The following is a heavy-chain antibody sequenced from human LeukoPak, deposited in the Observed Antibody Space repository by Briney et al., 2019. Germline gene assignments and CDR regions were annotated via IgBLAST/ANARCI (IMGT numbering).Heavy chain of an antibody. Sequence: SQTLSLTCTVSGGSISSGGYYWSWIRQHPGKGLEWIGYIYYSGSTYYNPSLKSRVTISVDTSKNQFSLKLSSVTAADTAVYYCARREVVVAATLIDPWGQGTLVTVSS. CDR2: IYYSGST. CDR3: ARREVVVAATLIDP. D-gene: IGHD2-15*01. J-gene: IGHJ5*02. V-gene: IGHV4-31*03. CDR1: GGSISSGGYY.